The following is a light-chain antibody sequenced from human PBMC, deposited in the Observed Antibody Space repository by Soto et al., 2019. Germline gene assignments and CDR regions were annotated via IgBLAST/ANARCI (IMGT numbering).Light chain of an antibody. CDR3: SSYAGSNNL. CDR2: EVT. Sequence: QSVLTQPPSASGSPGQSVTISCTGTSSDVGGYNYVSWYQQHPGKAPKLIIYEVTKRPSGVPDRFSGPKSGNTASLTVSGLQAEDEADYYCSSYAGSNNLFGGGTKLTVL. J-gene: IGLJ2*01. CDR1: SSDVGGYNY. V-gene: IGLV2-8*01.